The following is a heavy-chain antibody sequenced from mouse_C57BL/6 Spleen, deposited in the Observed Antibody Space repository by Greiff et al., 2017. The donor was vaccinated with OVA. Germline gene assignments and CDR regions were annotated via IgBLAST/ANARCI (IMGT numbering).Heavy chain of an antibody. CDR2: IYPRDGST. CDR3: ARDGYYGRFAY. J-gene: IGHJ3*01. Sequence: VQVVESDAELVKPGASVKISCKVSGYTFTDHTIHWMKQRPEQGLEWIGYIYPRDGSTKYNEKFKGKATLTADKSSSTAYMQLNSLTSEDSAVYFYARDGYYGRFAYWGQGTLVTVSA. D-gene: IGHD2-3*01. V-gene: IGHV1-78*01. CDR1: GYTFTDHT.